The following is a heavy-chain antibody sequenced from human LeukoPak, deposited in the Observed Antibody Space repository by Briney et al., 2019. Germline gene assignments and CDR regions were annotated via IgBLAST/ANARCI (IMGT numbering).Heavy chain of an antibody. D-gene: IGHD3-10*01. CDR2: INHSGST. CDR3: ARMGSGSYRKRYYYYGMDV. V-gene: IGHV4-34*01. Sequence: SGTLSLTCAVYGGSFSGYYWSWIRQPPGKGLEWIGEINHSGSTNYNPSLKSRVTISVDTSKNQFSLKLSSVTAADTAVYYCARMGSGSYRKRYYYYGMDVWGQGTTVTVSS. CDR1: GGSFSGYY. J-gene: IGHJ6*02.